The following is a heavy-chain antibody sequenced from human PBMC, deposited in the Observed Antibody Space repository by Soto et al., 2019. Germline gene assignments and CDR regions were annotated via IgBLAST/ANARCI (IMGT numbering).Heavy chain of an antibody. CDR1: GFTFGTYG. Sequence: EVQLLESGGGLIQPGGSLRLSCAASGFTFGTYGMGWVRQAPGKGLEWVSTITNGNNYYAASVKGRFTISRDNSKNTLYLQMSSLRAEDTALYYCAKDKERGGYDSDFDSWGQGTLVTVSS. CDR2: ITNGNN. V-gene: IGHV3-23*01. CDR3: AKDKERGGYDSDFDS. D-gene: IGHD3-3*01. J-gene: IGHJ4*02.